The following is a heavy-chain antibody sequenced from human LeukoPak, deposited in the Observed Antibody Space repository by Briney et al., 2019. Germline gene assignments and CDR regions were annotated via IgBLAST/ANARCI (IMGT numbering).Heavy chain of an antibody. Sequence: SETLSLTCAVYGGSFSGYYWSWIRQPPGKGLEWIGDINHSGRTNYNPSLKSRVTISVDTSKNQFSLHLSSVTAADTAVYYCARLPRGRGTSGRGGIDYWGQGTLVTVSS. D-gene: IGHD1-26*01. CDR2: INHSGRT. CDR1: GGSFSGYY. V-gene: IGHV4-34*01. CDR3: ARLPRGRGTSGRGGIDY. J-gene: IGHJ4*02.